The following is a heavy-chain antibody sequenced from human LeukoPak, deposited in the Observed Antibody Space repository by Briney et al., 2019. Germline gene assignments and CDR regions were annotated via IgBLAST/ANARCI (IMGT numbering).Heavy chain of an antibody. CDR1: GGSFSGYY. Sequence: PSETLSLTCAVYGGSFSGYYCSWIRQPPGKGQEWIGEINHSASTNHNPSLKSRVTISVDTSKNQFSLNLSSVTAADTAVYYCARWEGGSYYDFDYWGQGTLVTVSS. CDR3: ARWEGGSYYDFDY. CDR2: INHSAST. D-gene: IGHD1-26*01. J-gene: IGHJ4*02. V-gene: IGHV4-34*01.